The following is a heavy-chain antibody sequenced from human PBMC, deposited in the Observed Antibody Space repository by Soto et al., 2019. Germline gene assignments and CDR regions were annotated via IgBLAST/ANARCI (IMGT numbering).Heavy chain of an antibody. Sequence: GESLKISCKGSGYSFTNYWIGWVRQMPGKGLEWMGIIYVGDSDTRYSPSFQGQVTISADKSIGTAYLQWSSLKASDTAMYYCARLVNIFDFDYWGQGTLVTVSS. CDR2: IYVGDSDT. CDR1: GYSFTNYW. CDR3: ARLVNIFDFDY. J-gene: IGHJ4*02. V-gene: IGHV5-51*01.